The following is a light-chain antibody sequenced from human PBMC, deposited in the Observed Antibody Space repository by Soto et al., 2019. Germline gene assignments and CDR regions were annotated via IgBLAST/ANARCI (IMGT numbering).Light chain of an antibody. CDR2: RDS. J-gene: IGLJ2*01. V-gene: IGLV3-9*01. Sequence: SYELAQPLSVSVALGQTARLTCGGNNIGSKNVHWYQQKPGQAPVLVIYRDSYRPSGIPERFSGSNSGNTATLTISRAQAGDEADYYCQVWDSSTVVFGGGTKLTVL. CDR1: NIGSKN. CDR3: QVWDSSTVV.